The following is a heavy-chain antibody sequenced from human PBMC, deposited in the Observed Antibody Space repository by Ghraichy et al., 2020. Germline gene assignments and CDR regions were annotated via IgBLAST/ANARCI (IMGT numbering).Heavy chain of an antibody. CDR3: LVLIKGGRF. J-gene: IGHJ4*02. Sequence: GESLNISCAASGFSVRDSGFHWVRQATGKGPEWVGRIRDKANNYATAYAASVKGRFTVSRDDSRDTAYLQMNSLKTEDTAIYYCLVLIKGGRFWGQGTLVTVAS. CDR1: GFSVRDSG. V-gene: IGHV3-73*01. CDR2: IRDKANNYAT. D-gene: IGHD3-10*01.